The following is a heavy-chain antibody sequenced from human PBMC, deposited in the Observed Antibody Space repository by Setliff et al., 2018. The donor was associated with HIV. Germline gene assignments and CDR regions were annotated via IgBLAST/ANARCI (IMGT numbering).Heavy chain of an antibody. CDR1: GGSFSGYY. CDR2: INHSGST. Sequence: PSETLSLTCAVYGGSFSGYYWSWIRQPPGKGLEWIGEINHSGSTNYNPSLKSRVTISVDTSKNQFSLKLSSVTAADTAVYYCARDLGSGLYYYGMDVWGQGTTVTVSS. J-gene: IGHJ6*02. CDR3: ARDLGSGLYYYGMDV. V-gene: IGHV4-34*01. D-gene: IGHD7-27*01.